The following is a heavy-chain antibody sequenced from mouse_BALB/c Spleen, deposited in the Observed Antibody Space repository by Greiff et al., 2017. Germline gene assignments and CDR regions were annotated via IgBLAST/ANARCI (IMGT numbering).Heavy chain of an antibody. Sequence: EVQGVESGGGLVQPGGSLKLSCAASGFTFSSYTMSWVRQTPEKRLEWVAYISNGGGSTYYPDTVKGRFTISRDNAKNTLYLQMSSLKSEDTAMYYCARRYYYGNYDAMDYWGQGTSVTVSS. D-gene: IGHD2-1*01. CDR2: ISNGGGST. CDR1: GFTFSSYT. CDR3: ARRYYYGNYDAMDY. V-gene: IGHV5-12-2*01. J-gene: IGHJ4*01.